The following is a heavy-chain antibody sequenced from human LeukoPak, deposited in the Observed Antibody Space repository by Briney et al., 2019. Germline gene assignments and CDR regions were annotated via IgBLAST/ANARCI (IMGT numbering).Heavy chain of an antibody. CDR1: GGSISSSSYY. V-gene: IGHV4-39*01. J-gene: IGHJ4*02. D-gene: IGHD6-19*01. CDR3: ARLNSSGWYRY. Sequence: SETLSLTCTVSGGSISSSSYYWGWIRQPPGKGLEWIGSIYYSGSTYYNPSLKSRVTISVDTSKNQFSLKLSSVTAADTAVYYCARLNSSGWYRYWGQGTLVTVSS. CDR2: IYYSGST.